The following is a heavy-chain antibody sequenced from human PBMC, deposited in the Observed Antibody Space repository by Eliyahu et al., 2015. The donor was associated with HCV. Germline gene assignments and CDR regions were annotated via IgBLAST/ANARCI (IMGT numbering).Heavy chain of an antibody. D-gene: IGHD4-17*01. CDR1: GFTVSSNY. CDR3: ARMACEVYGDHGACFDY. CDR2: IYSGGST. V-gene: IGHV3-53*01. J-gene: IGHJ4*02. Sequence: EVQLVESGGGLIQPGGSLRLSCAASGFTVSSNYMSWVRQAPGKGLEWVSVIYSGGSTYYADSVKGRFTISRDNSKNTLYLQMNSLRAEDTAVYYCARMACEVYGDHGACFDYWGQGTLVTVSS.